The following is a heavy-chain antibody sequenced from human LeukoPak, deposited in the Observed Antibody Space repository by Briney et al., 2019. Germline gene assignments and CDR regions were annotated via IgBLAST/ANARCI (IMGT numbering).Heavy chain of an antibody. V-gene: IGHV4-38-2*02. D-gene: IGHD6-13*01. CDR3: ARVGIAAAGTSALLDY. CDR1: GYSISSGYY. J-gene: IGHJ4*02. Sequence: SETLSLTCTVSGYSISSGYYWGWIRQPPGKGLEWIGSIYHSGSTYYNPSLKSRVTISVDTSKNQFSLKLSSVTAADTAVYYCARVGIAAAGTSALLDYWGQGTLVTVSS. CDR2: IYHSGST.